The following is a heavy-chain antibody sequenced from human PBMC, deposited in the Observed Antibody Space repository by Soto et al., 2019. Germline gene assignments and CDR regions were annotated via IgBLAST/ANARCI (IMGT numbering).Heavy chain of an antibody. V-gene: IGHV3-23*01. D-gene: IGHD2-21*02. CDR1: GFTFSSSD. Sequence: EVQLLDSGGGLVQPGGSLRLSCEASGFTFSSSDMCWVRQAPGKGLEWISSITTSGDRTFYADSVKGRFTISRDNSKNTLYLQMNSLRVDDTAVYFCAKGGGGDHGDWGQGTPVAVSS. J-gene: IGHJ4*02. CDR3: AKGGGGDHGD. CDR2: ITTSGDRT.